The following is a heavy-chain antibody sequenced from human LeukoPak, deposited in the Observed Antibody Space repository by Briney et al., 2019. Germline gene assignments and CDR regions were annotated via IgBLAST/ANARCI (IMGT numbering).Heavy chain of an antibody. D-gene: IGHD6-13*01. CDR3: ARRGTSSSWAHFDY. CDR2: IKQDGSEK. Sequence: GGSLRLSCAASGFTFSSYWMSWVRQAPGKGLEWVAKIKQDGSEKYYVDSVKGRFTISRDNAKNSLYLQMNSLGAEDTAVYYCARRGTSSSWAHFDYWGQGTLVTVSS. V-gene: IGHV3-7*05. J-gene: IGHJ4*02. CDR1: GFTFSSYW.